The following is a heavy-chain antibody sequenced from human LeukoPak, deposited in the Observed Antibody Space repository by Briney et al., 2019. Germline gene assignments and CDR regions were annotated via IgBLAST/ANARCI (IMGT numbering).Heavy chain of an antibody. D-gene: IGHD3-3*01. CDR1: GGSISSGSYY. J-gene: IGHJ5*02. V-gene: IGHV4-61*02. Sequence: PSETLSLTCTVSGGSISSGSYYWSWIRQPAGKGLEWIGRIYTSGSTNYNPSLKSRVTISVDTSKNQFSLKLSSVTAADTAVYYCARGLLDFWSGYRNWFDPWGQGTLVTVSS. CDR2: IYTSGST. CDR3: ARGLLDFWSGYRNWFDP.